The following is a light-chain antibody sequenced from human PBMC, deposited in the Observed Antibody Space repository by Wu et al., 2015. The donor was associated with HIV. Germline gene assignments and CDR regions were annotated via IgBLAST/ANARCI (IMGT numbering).Light chain of an antibody. CDR1: QTVPNNY. Sequence: ETELTQSPGTLSLSPGERATLSCWASQTVPNNYLAWYQHKPGQPPKRLLYGASRRATGIPDRFSGSGSGTDFTLTINRLEPEDFAVYFCLQYGRTPRTFGQGTELEIK. J-gene: IGKJ2*01. V-gene: IGKV3-20*01. CDR3: LQYGRTPRT. CDR2: GAS.